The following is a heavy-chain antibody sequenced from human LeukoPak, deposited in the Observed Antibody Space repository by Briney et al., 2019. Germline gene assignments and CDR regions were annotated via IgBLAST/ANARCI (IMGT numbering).Heavy chain of an antibody. CDR3: ARIRSSNWKDYYSGMDV. CDR2: IYPGDSET. V-gene: IGHV5-51*04. D-gene: IGHD6-13*01. J-gene: IGHJ6*01. CDR1: GYSFTSYW. Sequence: GESLKISCTGSGYSFTSYWIGWVRQMPGKGLEWMGIIYPGDSETRYSPSFQGQVAISADKPISTAYLQWSSVKASETAMYYCARIRSSNWKDYYSGMDVWGQGTTVTVSS.